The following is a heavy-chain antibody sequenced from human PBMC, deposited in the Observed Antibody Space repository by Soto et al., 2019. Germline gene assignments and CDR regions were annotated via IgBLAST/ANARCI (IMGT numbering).Heavy chain of an antibody. Sequence: GASVKVSCKASGYTFTGYYMHWVRQAPGQGLEWMGWINPNSGGTNYAQKFQGRVTMTRDTSISTAYMELSRLRSDDTAVYYCARVKIPNLWVNTVGFDYWGQGTLVTVSS. CDR1: GYTFTGYY. CDR2: INPNSGGT. CDR3: ARVKIPNLWVNTVGFDY. J-gene: IGHJ4*02. V-gene: IGHV1-2*02. D-gene: IGHD2-8*02.